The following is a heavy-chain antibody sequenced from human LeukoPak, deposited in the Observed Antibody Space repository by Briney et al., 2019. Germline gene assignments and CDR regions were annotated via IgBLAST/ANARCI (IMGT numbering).Heavy chain of an antibody. D-gene: IGHD2-2*01. CDR3: AAEGYCSSTSCYPTYGMDV. V-gene: IGHV1-58*02. CDR2: IVVGSGNT. J-gene: IGHJ6*02. Sequence: SVKVSCKASGFTFTSSAMQWVRQARGQRLEWIGWIVVGSGNTNYSQKFQERVTITRDMSTSTAYMELSSLRSEDTAVYYCAAEGYCSSTSCYPTYGMDVWGQGTTVTVSS. CDR1: GFTFTSSA.